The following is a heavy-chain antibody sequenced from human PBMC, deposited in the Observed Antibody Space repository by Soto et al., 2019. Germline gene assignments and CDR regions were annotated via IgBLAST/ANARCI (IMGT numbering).Heavy chain of an antibody. Sequence: GASVKVSCKASGYTFTSYGISWVRQAPGQGLEWMGWISSYNGNTNYAQKVQGRVTMTTDTSASTTYMELRSLRSDDTAVYYCARGPRYCSSSSRFSRVTWFDPWGQGTLVTVSS. CDR3: ARGPRYCSSSSRFSRVTWFDP. V-gene: IGHV1-18*01. CDR2: ISSYNGNT. J-gene: IGHJ5*02. CDR1: GYTFTSYG. D-gene: IGHD2-2*01.